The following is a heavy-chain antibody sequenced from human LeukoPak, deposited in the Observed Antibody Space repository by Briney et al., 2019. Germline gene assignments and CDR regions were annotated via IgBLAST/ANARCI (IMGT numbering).Heavy chain of an antibody. Sequence: GGPLRLSCAASGFTFSSYWMHWVRQAPGKGLVWVSRINSDGGSTSYADSVKGRFTISRDNAKNTLDLQTNSLRAEDTAVYYCARSRGLLLPDYWGQGTLVTVSS. D-gene: IGHD3-3*01. CDR3: ARSRGLLLPDY. CDR2: INSDGGST. J-gene: IGHJ4*02. CDR1: GFTFSSYW. V-gene: IGHV3-74*01.